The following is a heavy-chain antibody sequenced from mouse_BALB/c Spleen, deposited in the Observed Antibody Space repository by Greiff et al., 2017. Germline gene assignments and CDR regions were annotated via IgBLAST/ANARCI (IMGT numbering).Heavy chain of an antibody. V-gene: IGHV5-9-3*01. D-gene: IGHD2-4*01. Sequence: DVHLVESGGGLVKPGGSLKLSCAASGFTFSSYAMSWVRQTPEKRLEWVATISSGGSYTYYPDSVKGRFTISRDNAKNTLYLQMSSLRSEDTAMYYCARRDYLFAHWGQGTLVTVSA. J-gene: IGHJ3*01. CDR3: ARRDYLFAH. CDR1: GFTFSSYA. CDR2: ISSGGSYT.